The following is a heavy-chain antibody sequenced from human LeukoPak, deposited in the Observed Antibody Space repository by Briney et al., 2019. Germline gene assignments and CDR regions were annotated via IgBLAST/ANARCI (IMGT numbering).Heavy chain of an antibody. CDR3: ARHRRLDY. V-gene: IGHV4-34*01. Sequence: SETLSLTCAVYGGSFSGYYWSWIRQPTGKGLEWIGEINHSGSTNYNPSLKSRVTISVDTSKNQFSLKLSSVTAADTAVYYCARHRRLDYWGQGTLVTVSS. D-gene: IGHD2-21*01. CDR2: INHSGST. CDR1: GGSFSGYY. J-gene: IGHJ4*02.